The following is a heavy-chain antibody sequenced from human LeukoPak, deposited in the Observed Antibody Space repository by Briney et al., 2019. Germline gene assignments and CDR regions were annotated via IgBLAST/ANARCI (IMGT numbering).Heavy chain of an antibody. CDR3: ARERVVKGWFDP. Sequence: GGSLRLSCAASGFTFDDYAMHWVRQAPGKGLEWVSGISWNNGSIGYADSVKGRFTISRDNSKNTLYLQMNSLRAEDTAVYYCARERVVKGWFDPWGQGTLVTVSS. D-gene: IGHD1-1*01. CDR1: GFTFDDYA. V-gene: IGHV3-9*01. J-gene: IGHJ5*02. CDR2: ISWNNGSI.